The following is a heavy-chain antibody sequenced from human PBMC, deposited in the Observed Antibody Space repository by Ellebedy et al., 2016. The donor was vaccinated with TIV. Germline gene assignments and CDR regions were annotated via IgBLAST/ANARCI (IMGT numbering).Heavy chain of an antibody. CDR2: IRSDGSNK. Sequence: PGGSLRLSCAASGFSTSGMHWVRQAPGKGLEWVAFIRSDGSNKYYADSVKGRFTISRDNSKNTLYLQMHSLRVDDTAVYYCATDSDGEYYYDGGLDYWGQGALVTVSS. J-gene: IGHJ4*02. CDR1: GFSTSG. CDR3: ATDSDGEYYYDGGLDY. V-gene: IGHV3-30*02. D-gene: IGHD3-22*01.